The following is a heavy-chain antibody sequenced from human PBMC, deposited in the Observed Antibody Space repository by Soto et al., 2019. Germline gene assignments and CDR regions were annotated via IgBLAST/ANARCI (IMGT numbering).Heavy chain of an antibody. V-gene: IGHV3-33*01. D-gene: IGHD6-25*01. CDR2: ICNDGNVY. CDR3: ARPQISPPTPVAASYRGGMDV. J-gene: IGHJ6*02. Sequence: QVQLVESGGDVVQPGRSLRLSCEASGCNFNNYGMHWVRQAPGKGLEWVAGICNDGNVYYYANSVKGRLTISRDNSTNTLFLHMISLTAADTAVYYCARPQISPPTPVAASYRGGMDVWGQLTTVTVSS. CDR1: GCNFNNYG.